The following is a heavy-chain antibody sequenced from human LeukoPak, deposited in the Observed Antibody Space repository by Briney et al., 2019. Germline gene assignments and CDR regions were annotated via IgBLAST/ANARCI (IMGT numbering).Heavy chain of an antibody. Sequence: SETLSLTCTVSGGSISSGSYYWSWIRQPAGKGLEWIGYIYYSGSTNYNPSLKSRVTISVDTSKNQFSLKLSSMAAADTAVYYCAKGSGWFDYWGQGTLVTVSS. V-gene: IGHV4-61*10. CDR2: IYYSGST. CDR1: GGSISSGSYY. D-gene: IGHD6-19*01. J-gene: IGHJ4*02. CDR3: AKGSGWFDY.